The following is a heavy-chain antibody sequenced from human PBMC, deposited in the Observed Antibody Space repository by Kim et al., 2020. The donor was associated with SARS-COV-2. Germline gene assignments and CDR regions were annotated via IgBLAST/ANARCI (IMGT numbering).Heavy chain of an antibody. V-gene: IGHV3-74*03. CDR3: ARGHSTFGGIALDY. CDR1: GFSFTSHW. Sequence: GGSLRLSCGASGFSFTSHWMHWVRQRPGMGLEWVSRISTDGSLTTYADSLKGRFIISRDKAKNVLYLEMISLRVEDTAVYFCARGHSTFGGIALDYWGQG. J-gene: IGHJ4*02. D-gene: IGHD3-16*01. CDR2: ISTDGSLT.